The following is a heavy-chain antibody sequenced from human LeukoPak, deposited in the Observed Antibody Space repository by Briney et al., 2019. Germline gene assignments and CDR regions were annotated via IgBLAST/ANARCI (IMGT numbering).Heavy chain of an antibody. J-gene: IGHJ6*03. CDR2: IYYSGST. CDR3: ARTVNGDYYYYYMDV. D-gene: IGHD4-11*01. CDR1: GGSISSYY. V-gene: IGHV4-59*01. Sequence: SETLSLTCTVSGGSISSYYWSWIRQPPGKGLEWIGYIYYSGSTNYNPSLKSRVTISVDTSKNQFSLKLSSVTAADTAGYYCARTVNGDYYYYYMDVWGKGTTVTVSS.